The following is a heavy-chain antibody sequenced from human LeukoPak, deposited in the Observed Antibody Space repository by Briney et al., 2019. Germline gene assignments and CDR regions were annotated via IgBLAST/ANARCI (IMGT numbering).Heavy chain of an antibody. CDR3: ARDHLKRAFDI. Sequence: GGSLRLSCAASGFTFSSYSMNWVRQAPGKGLEWVSSISSSSSYIYYADSVKGRFTISRDNAKNSLYLQMNSLRAEDTAVYYCARDHLKRAFDIWGQGTMVTVSS. J-gene: IGHJ3*02. CDR2: ISSSSSYI. V-gene: IGHV3-21*01. CDR1: GFTFSSYS.